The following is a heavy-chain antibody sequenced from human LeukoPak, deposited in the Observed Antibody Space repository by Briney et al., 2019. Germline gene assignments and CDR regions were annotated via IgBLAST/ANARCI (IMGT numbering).Heavy chain of an antibody. D-gene: IGHD3-22*01. Sequence: ASVKVSCKASGYTFTGYYMHWVRQAPGQGLEWMGWINPNSGGTNYAQKFRGRVTMTRDTSISTAYMELSRLRSDDTAVYYCARGGYYWGYYFDYWGQGTLVTVSS. J-gene: IGHJ4*02. CDR3: ARGGYYWGYYFDY. CDR1: GYTFTGYY. CDR2: INPNSGGT. V-gene: IGHV1-2*02.